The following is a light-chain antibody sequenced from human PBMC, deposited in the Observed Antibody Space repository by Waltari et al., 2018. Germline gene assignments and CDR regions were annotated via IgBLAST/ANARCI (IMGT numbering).Light chain of an antibody. CDR2: GAS. CDR3: QQYGSSPLVT. V-gene: IGKV3-20*01. Sequence: EVVLTQSPGTLSLSPGERATLSCRASQSVSSSYLAWYQQKPGQAPRLLIHGASSMAIGIPDRFSGSGSGTDFTLTISRLEPEDFAVYYCQQYGSSPLVTFGPGTKVDIK. J-gene: IGKJ3*01. CDR1: QSVSSSY.